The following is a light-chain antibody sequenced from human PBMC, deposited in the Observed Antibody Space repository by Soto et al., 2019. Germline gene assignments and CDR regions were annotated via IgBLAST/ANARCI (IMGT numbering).Light chain of an antibody. V-gene: IGLV2-14*01. CDR3: SSFAGNNNLV. J-gene: IGLJ3*02. CDR2: EVS. Sequence: QSALTQPASVSGSPGQSITISCTGTSSDVGDYNYVSWYQQHPGKAPKLMIYEVSNRPSGVSNRFSGSKSGNTASLTISGLQAEDEADYYCSSFAGNNNLVFGGGTKLTVL. CDR1: SSDVGDYNY.